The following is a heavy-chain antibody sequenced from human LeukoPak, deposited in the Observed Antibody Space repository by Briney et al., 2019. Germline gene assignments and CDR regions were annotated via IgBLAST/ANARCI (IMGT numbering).Heavy chain of an antibody. J-gene: IGHJ6*03. Sequence: GGSMRLSCAASGFTFSNYWMSWVRQAPGKGLEWVANIKQDGSEKYYVDSVKGRFTISRDNAKNSLYLQMNSLRAEDTAVYYCARVTRTYMDVWGKGTTVTVSS. CDR3: ARVTRTYMDV. CDR2: IKQDGSEK. CDR1: GFTFSNYW. V-gene: IGHV3-7*01.